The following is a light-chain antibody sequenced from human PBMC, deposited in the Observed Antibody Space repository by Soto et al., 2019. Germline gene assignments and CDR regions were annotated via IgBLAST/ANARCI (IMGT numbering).Light chain of an antibody. J-gene: IGKJ4*01. CDR2: DTS. CDR3: QQYHRWPLT. CDR1: QTIYEK. Sequence: EIVLTQSPATLSVSPGESVTLSCRASQTIYEKLAWYQQKPGQTPRLVIYDTSIRATGTPGSFSGSGSGTEFTLTICSLQSEDFAVYYCQQYHRWPLTFGGGTKVEIK. V-gene: IGKV3-15*01.